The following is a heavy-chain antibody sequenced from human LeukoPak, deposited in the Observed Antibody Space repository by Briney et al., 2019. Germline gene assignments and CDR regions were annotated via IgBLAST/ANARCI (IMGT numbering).Heavy chain of an antibody. Sequence: PSQTLSLTCTVSGGSISSGSYYWSWIRQPAGKGLEWIGRIYTSGSTNYNPSLKSRVTISVDTSKNQFSLKLSSVTAADTAVYYCARGDSSSWSSFDYWGQGTLVTVSS. CDR3: ARGDSSSWSSFDY. CDR1: GGSISSGSYY. J-gene: IGHJ4*02. CDR2: IYTSGST. V-gene: IGHV4-61*02. D-gene: IGHD6-13*01.